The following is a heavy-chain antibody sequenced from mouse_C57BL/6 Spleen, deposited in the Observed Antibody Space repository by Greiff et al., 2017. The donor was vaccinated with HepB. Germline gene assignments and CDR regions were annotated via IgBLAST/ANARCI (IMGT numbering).Heavy chain of an antibody. D-gene: IGHD2-3*01. J-gene: IGHJ4*01. CDR1: GYTFTSYW. V-gene: IGHV1-64*01. Sequence: QVQLQQPGAELVKPGASVKLSCKASGYTFTSYWMHWVKQRPGQGLEWIGMIHPNSGSTNYNEKFKSKATLTVDKSSSTAYMQLSSLTSEDSAVYYCARERGYDGYLYYAMDYWGQGTSVTVSS. CDR2: IHPNSGST. CDR3: ARERGYDGYLYYAMDY.